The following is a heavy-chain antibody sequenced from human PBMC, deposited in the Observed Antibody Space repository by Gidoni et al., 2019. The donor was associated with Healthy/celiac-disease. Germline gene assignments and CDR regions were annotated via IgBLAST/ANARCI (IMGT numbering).Heavy chain of an antibody. D-gene: IGHD3-10*01. Sequence: QVQLQQWGAGLLKPSETLSLTCAVYGGSFSGYSWSWIRQPPGKGLEWIGEINHSGSTNYNPSLKSRVTISVDTSKNQFSLKLSSVTAADTAVYYCARVSVLWFGEFAMGWFDPWGQGTLVTVSS. J-gene: IGHJ5*02. CDR3: ARVSVLWFGEFAMGWFDP. V-gene: IGHV4-34*01. CDR1: GGSFSGYS. CDR2: INHSGST.